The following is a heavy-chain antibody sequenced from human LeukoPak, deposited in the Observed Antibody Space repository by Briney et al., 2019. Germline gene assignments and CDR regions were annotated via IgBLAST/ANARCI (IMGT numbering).Heavy chain of an antibody. Sequence: GGSLRLSCAASGFTFSSYAMSWVRQAPGKGLEWVSAISGSGGSTYYADSVKGRFTISRDNSKNTLYLQMNSLRAEDTAVYYCAKDVSWSGVRRDAFDIWGQGTMVTVSS. CDR1: GFTFSSYA. CDR2: ISGSGGST. D-gene: IGHD3-3*01. J-gene: IGHJ3*02. CDR3: AKDVSWSGVRRDAFDI. V-gene: IGHV3-23*01.